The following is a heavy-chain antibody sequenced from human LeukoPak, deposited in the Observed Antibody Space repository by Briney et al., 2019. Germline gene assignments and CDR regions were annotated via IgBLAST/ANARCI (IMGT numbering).Heavy chain of an antibody. Sequence: GGSLRLSCAGSGFTFSSYAMSWGRQAPGKGLEWVSGIRGSGGSTFYADSVKGRFAISRDNSKDTLYVQMNSLRAEDTAVYYCAKDREGGYCSGGSCSFDFWGQGTLVTVSS. J-gene: IGHJ4*02. V-gene: IGHV3-23*01. CDR1: GFTFSSYA. D-gene: IGHD2-15*01. CDR2: IRGSGGST. CDR3: AKDREGGYCSGGSCSFDF.